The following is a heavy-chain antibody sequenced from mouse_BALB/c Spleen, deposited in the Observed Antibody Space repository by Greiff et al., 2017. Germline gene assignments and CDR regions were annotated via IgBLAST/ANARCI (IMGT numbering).Heavy chain of an antibody. D-gene: IGHD2-14*01. CDR2: ILPGSGST. Sequence: QVQLKQSGAELMKPGASVKISCKATGYTFSSYWIEWVKQRPGHGLEWIGEILPGSGSTNYNEKFKGKATFTADTSSNTAYMQLSSLTSEDSAVYYCAKALYYRFFDYWGQGTTLTVSS. V-gene: IGHV1-9*01. J-gene: IGHJ2*01. CDR3: AKALYYRFFDY. CDR1: GYTFSSYW.